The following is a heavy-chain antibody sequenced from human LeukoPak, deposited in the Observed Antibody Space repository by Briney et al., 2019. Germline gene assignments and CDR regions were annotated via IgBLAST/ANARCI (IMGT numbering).Heavy chain of an antibody. J-gene: IGHJ4*03. CDR2: INPNGGDT. V-gene: IGHV1-2*02. D-gene: IGHD3-10*01. Sequence: ASVKLPCKASGYTFTGYYMHWVRQAPGQGLEWMGWINPNGGDTNYPQKFQGRVTMTRDTSISTAYMELTRLRSDDTAVYYCARRFSGSGSPIAYWGHGTLVTVSS. CDR1: GYTFTGYY. CDR3: ARRFSGSGSPIAY.